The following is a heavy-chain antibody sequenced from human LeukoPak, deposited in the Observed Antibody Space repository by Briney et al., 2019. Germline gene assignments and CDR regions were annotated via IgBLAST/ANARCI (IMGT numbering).Heavy chain of an antibody. CDR3: ATLRSDSSRWYYFDY. CDR1: GFTFRNCG. CDR2: IWYDGSNK. J-gene: IGHJ4*02. Sequence: GGSLRLSCAASGFTFRNCGMQWVRQVPGKGLEWVALIWYDGSNKYYADSVEGRFAIPRDNSKNTLSLQMNSLRAEDTAVYYCATLRSDSSRWYYFDYWGQGTLVTVSS. V-gene: IGHV3-33*01. D-gene: IGHD6-13*01.